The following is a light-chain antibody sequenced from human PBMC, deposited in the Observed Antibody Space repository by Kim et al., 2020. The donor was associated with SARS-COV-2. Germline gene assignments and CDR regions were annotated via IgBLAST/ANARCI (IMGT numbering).Light chain of an antibody. CDR1: QNINSW. CDR2: KAS. CDR3: QQANTFPIT. J-gene: IGKJ5*01. Sequence: AAVRDRVTITCRASQNINSWLAWYQQKPGKAPKLLIYKASSLESGVPSRFSGSGSGTEFTLTISSLQPDDFATYYCQQANTFPITFGQGTRLEI. V-gene: IGKV1-5*03.